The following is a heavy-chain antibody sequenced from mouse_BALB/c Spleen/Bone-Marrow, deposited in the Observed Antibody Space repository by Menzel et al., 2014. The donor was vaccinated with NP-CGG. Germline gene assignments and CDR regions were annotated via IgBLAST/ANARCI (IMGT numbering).Heavy chain of an antibody. CDR1: GFDFSRYW. CDR2: INPDSSTI. CDR3: SRLSYYGRFAY. D-gene: IGHD1-1*01. J-gene: IGHJ3*01. Sequence: EVHLVESGGGLVQPGGSLKLSCAASGFDFSRYWMSWVRQAPGKGLEWIGEINPDSSTINYTPSLKDKFIISRDNAKNTLYPQMSKVRSEDTALYYCSRLSYYGRFAYWGQGTLVTVSA. V-gene: IGHV4-1*02.